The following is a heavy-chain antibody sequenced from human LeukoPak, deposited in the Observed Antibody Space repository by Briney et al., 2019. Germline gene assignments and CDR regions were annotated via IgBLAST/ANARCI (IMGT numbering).Heavy chain of an antibody. J-gene: IGHJ4*02. CDR2: IDPSDSYT. CDR3: ARRYGTSWYYFDD. Sequence: PGEPLKISCPGFGYSFSTYWINWVRQAPGKGLEWMGGIDPSDSYTKYSPSLQGRVTISADKSISTAYLQWSSLTASDTAMYYCARRYGTSWYYFDDWGQGTLVTVSS. D-gene: IGHD6-13*01. V-gene: IGHV5-10-1*01. CDR1: GYSFSTYW.